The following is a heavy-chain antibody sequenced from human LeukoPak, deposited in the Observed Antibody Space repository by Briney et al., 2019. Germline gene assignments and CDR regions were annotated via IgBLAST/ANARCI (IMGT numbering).Heavy chain of an antibody. Sequence: PGGSLRLSCAASAFTFGNYWMHWVRQAPGRGLVWVSRIKSDGSSIIYADSVKGRFTISRDNAENTLYLQMNSLRAEDTAVYYCARDLDYGGYSNFDYWGQGTLVTVSS. CDR2: IKSDGSSI. CDR3: ARDLDYGGYSNFDY. CDR1: AFTFGNYW. V-gene: IGHV3-74*01. D-gene: IGHD4-23*01. J-gene: IGHJ4*02.